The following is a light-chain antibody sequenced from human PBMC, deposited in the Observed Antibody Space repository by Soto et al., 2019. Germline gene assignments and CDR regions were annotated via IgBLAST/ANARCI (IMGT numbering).Light chain of an antibody. Sequence: QSVLTQSPSVSGAPGQRVTISCTGSSSNIGAGHDVHWYQQFPGTAPKLLIYGNSNRPSGVPDRFSGSKSGTSASLAITGLQAEDEADYHCQSYDRLSASVVFGGGTKVTVL. CDR1: SSNIGAGHD. V-gene: IGLV1-40*01. CDR3: QSYDRLSASVV. CDR2: GNS. J-gene: IGLJ2*01.